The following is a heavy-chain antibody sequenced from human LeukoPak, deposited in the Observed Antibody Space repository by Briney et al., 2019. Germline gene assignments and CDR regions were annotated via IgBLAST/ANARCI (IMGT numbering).Heavy chain of an antibody. CDR2: IYTSGST. D-gene: IGHD1-1*01. J-gene: IGHJ5*02. V-gene: IGHV4-4*09. CDR3: ARRLEWGWFDP. Sequence: SETLSLTCTVSGGSISSYYWSWIRQPPGKGLEWIGYIYTSGSTNYNPSLKSRVTISVDTSKNQFSLKLSSVTAADTAVYHCARRLEWGWFDPWGQGTLVTVSS. CDR1: GGSISSYY.